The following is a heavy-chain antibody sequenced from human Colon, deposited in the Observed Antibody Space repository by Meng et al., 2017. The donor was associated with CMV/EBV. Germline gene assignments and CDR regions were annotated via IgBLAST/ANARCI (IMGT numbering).Heavy chain of an antibody. CDR2: ISGSGERT. V-gene: IGHV3-23*01. CDR3: DGSDF. Sequence: GESLKISCAASGFTFASHTMTWVRQAPGKGLEWVSTISGSGERTHYAGSVKGRFTISRDNSKSTLYLQMNRLTAEDTAVYYCDGSDFWGQGTLVTVSS. CDR1: GFTFASHT. J-gene: IGHJ4*02. D-gene: IGHD5-24*01.